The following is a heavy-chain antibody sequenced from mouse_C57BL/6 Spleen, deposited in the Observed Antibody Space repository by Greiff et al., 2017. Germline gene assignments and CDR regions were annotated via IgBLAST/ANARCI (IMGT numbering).Heavy chain of an antibody. CDR2: ISDGGSYT. V-gene: IGHV5-4*01. CDR3: ARDAGFPYYFDY. Sequence: EVMLVESGGGLVKPGGSLKLSCAASGFTFSSYAMSWVRQTPEKSLEWVATISDGGSYTYYPDNVKGRFTISRDNAKNNLYLQMSHLKSEDTAMYYCARDAGFPYYFDYWGQGTTLTVSS. CDR1: GFTFSSYA. J-gene: IGHJ2*01.